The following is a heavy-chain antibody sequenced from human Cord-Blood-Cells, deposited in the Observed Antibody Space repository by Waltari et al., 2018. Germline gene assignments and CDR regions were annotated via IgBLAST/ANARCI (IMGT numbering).Heavy chain of an antibody. Sequence: QVQLQQWGAGLLKPSETLSLTCAVYGGSFSGYYWSWIRQPPGKGLEWIGEINHSGSTNYNPSLKSRVTISVDTSKNQFSLKLSSVTAADTAVYYRARVPNPHPHYGGDYWGQGTLVTVSS. CDR3: ARVPNPHPHYGGDY. D-gene: IGHD4-17*01. CDR1: GGSFSGYY. V-gene: IGHV4-34*01. J-gene: IGHJ4*02. CDR2: INHSGST.